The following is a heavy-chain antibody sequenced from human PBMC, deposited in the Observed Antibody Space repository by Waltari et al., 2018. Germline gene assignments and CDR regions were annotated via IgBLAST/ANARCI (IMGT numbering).Heavy chain of an antibody. V-gene: IGHV3-7*01. CDR1: GFTFSSYW. Sequence: EVQLVESGGGLFQPGGSLRLSCAASGFTFSSYWMSCVRQAPGKGLEWGKKIRKDGSEKYDVDSGKGCLNISRDNAKNSLYLQMNSVRAEDTDVYYCARGGGIDAFDIWGQGTMVTVSS. D-gene: IGHD3-10*01. CDR2: IRKDGSEK. J-gene: IGHJ3*02. CDR3: ARGGGIDAFDI.